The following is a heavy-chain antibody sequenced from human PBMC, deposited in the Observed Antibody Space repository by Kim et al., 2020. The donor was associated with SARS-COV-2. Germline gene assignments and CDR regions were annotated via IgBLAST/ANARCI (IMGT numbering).Heavy chain of an antibody. Sequence: SETLSLTCTVSGGSISSYYWSWIRQPPGKGLEWIGYIYYSGSTNYNPSLKSRVTISVDTSKNQFSLKLSSVTAADTAVYFCARAREGYISSWFFDYWGQGTLVTVSS. CDR3: ARAREGYISSWFFDY. D-gene: IGHD6-13*01. CDR2: IYYSGST. V-gene: IGHV4-59*01. J-gene: IGHJ4*02. CDR1: GGSISSYY.